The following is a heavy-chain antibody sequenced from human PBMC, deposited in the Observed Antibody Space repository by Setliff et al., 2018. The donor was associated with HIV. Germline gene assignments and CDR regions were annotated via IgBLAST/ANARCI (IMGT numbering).Heavy chain of an antibody. CDR2: ISVSGFTI. D-gene: IGHD3-10*01. J-gene: IGHJ6*02. CDR3: ARILDMSSRTRTLYHAMDV. V-gene: IGHV3-48*03. CDR1: GFPFSSYD. Sequence: GSLRLSCAASGFPFSSYDMNWVRQAPGKGLEWVSFISVSGFTIHYADSVQGRFTISRDNARNSLSLQLNSLRADDTAVYYCARILDMSSRTRTLYHAMDVWGRGTTVTVSS.